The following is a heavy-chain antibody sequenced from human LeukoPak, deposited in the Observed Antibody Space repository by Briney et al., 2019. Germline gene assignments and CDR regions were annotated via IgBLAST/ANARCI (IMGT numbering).Heavy chain of an antibody. CDR1: GFTFSGYY. D-gene: IGHD1-26*01. V-gene: IGHV3-11*01. Sequence: PGGSLRLSCAASGFTFSGYYMSWIRQAPGKGLEWVSYISSSGSTIYYADSVKGRFTISRDNAKNSLYLQMNSLRAEDTAVYYCARDGVEWELLPASYYYYYMDVWGKGTTVTVSS. J-gene: IGHJ6*03. CDR3: ARDGVEWELLPASYYYYYMDV. CDR2: ISSSGSTI.